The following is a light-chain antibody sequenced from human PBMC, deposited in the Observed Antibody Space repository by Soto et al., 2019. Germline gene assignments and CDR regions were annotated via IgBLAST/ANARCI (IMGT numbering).Light chain of an antibody. CDR2: GAF. V-gene: IGKV3-15*01. CDR3: QQCNDWPHT. CDR1: QSVSSN. J-gene: IGKJ2*01. Sequence: EIVMTQSPATLSVSPGERATLSCRASQSVSSNLAWYQQKPGQAPRLPIYGAFTRATGIPARFSGRGSGTEFTLTISSLQSEDCAVYYCQQCNDWPHTFGQGTKLEIK.